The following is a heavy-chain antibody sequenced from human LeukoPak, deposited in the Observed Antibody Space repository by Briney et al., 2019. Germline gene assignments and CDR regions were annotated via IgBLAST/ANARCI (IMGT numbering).Heavy chain of an antibody. CDR3: ARDRGSHYDILTGYYRPGAFDI. CDR2: TYYRSKWYN. D-gene: IGHD3-9*01. V-gene: IGHV6-1*01. Sequence: SQTLSLTCAISGDSVSSNSAAWNWIRQSPSRGLEWLGRTYYRSKWYNDYAVSVKSRITINPDTSKNQFSLKLSSVTAADTAVYYCARDRGSHYDILTGYYRPGAFDIWGQGTMVTVSS. CDR1: GDSVSSNSAA. J-gene: IGHJ3*02.